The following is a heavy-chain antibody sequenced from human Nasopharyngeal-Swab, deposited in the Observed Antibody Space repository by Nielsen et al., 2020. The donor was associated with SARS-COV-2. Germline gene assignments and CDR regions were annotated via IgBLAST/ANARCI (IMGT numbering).Heavy chain of an antibody. CDR1: GYTFTTYD. CDR2: MNPNSGNT. CDR3: ARGLIVATIFHYYYYMDV. J-gene: IGHJ6*03. D-gene: IGHD5-12*01. V-gene: IGHV1-8*01. Sequence: ASVKVSCKASGYTFTTYDINWVRQATGQGLEWMGWMNPNSGNTGYAQKFQGRVTMTRNTSISTAYMELSSLRSEDTAVYYWARGLIVATIFHYYYYMDVWGKGTTVTVSS.